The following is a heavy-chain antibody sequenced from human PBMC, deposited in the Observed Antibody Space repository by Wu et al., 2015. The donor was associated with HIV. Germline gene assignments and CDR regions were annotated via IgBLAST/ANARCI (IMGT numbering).Heavy chain of an antibody. Sequence: QVQLVQSRAGVKKPGASVKVSCTAFGYTFINNFLHWVRQAPGQGPEWMGVINPRTDSTTYAQPFEGRLTMTRDTSLRTAYMEVSSLRSEDTAVYYCARGSGNQELSSSYYYYGLDVWGQGTTVTVSS. CDR3: ARGSGNQELSSSYYYYGLDV. J-gene: IGHJ6*02. D-gene: IGHD3-10*01. CDR1: GYTFINNF. V-gene: IGHV1-46*01. CDR2: INPRTDST.